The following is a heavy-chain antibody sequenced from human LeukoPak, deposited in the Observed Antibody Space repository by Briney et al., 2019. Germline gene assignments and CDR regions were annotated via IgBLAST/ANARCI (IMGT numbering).Heavy chain of an antibody. Sequence: GGSLRLSCAASGFTFSSYSMNWVRQAPGKGLEWVSSISSSSSYIYYADSVKGRFTISRDNAKNSLYLQMNSLRAEDTAVYYCARDKNQGHIVVVTAIFNWFDPWGQGTLVTVSS. CDR1: GFTFSSYS. D-gene: IGHD2-21*02. CDR2: ISSSSSYI. CDR3: ARDKNQGHIVVVTAIFNWFDP. J-gene: IGHJ5*02. V-gene: IGHV3-21*01.